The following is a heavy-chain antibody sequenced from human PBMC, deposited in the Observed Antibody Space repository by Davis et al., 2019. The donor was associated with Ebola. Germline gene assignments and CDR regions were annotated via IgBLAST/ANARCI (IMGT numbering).Heavy chain of an antibody. CDR1: GYTFTSYG. Sequence: ASVKVSCKASGYTFTSYGISWVRQAPGQGLEWMGWISAYSGNTNYAQKFQGRVTITRNTSISTVYMELSRLKSDDTAVYYCARGRSSSRWAFEIWGQRTMVTVSS. J-gene: IGHJ3*02. D-gene: IGHD6-13*01. CDR3: ARGRSSSRWAFEI. V-gene: IGHV1-18*01. CDR2: ISAYSGNT.